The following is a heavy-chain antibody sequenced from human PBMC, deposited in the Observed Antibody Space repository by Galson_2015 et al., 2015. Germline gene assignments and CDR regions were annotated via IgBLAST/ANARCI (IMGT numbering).Heavy chain of an antibody. V-gene: IGHV4-59*01. J-gene: IGHJ4*02. Sequence: WIRQPPGKGLEWIGNIYYSGSTHYNPSLKSRVTISVDTSKNQFSLKLSSVTAADTAVYYCVRGPGIAVAGTNSYYFDYWGQGTLVTVSS. D-gene: IGHD6-19*01. CDR2: IYYSGST. CDR3: VRGPGIAVAGTNSYYFDY.